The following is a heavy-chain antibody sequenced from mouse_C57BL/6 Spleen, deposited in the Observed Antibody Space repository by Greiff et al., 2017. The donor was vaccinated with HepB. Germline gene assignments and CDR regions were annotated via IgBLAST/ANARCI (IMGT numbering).Heavy chain of an antibody. V-gene: IGHV5-9-1*02. CDR3: TRGEGSPAVYFDY. J-gene: IGHJ2*01. CDR1: GFTFSSYA. CDR2: ISSGGDYI. Sequence: EVQLVESGAGLVKPGGSLKLSCAASGFTFSSYAMSWVRQTPEKRLEWVAYISSGGDYIYYADTVKGRFTISRDNARNTLYLQMSSLKSEDTAMYYCTRGEGSPAVYFDYWGQGTTLTVSS.